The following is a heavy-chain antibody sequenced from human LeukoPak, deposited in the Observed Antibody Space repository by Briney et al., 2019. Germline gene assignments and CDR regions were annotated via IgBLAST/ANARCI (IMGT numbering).Heavy chain of an antibody. D-gene: IGHD2-21*01. J-gene: IGHJ4*02. Sequence: ASVTVSFTSSVYTFITYGISWVRQAPGQGQEWMGLLNPHTGATKHAQLLPARVPITAHPFTDTAYMELRSLRSDDTAVYYCARGDFDFDSWGQGTLVTVS. CDR1: VYTFITYG. CDR2: LNPHTGAT. V-gene: IGHV1-18*04. CDR3: ARGDFDFDS.